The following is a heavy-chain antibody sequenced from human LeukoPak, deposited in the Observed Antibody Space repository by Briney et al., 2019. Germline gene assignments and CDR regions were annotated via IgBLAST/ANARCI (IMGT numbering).Heavy chain of an antibody. V-gene: IGHV1-2*02. CDR3: ARASSGGSDDAFDI. J-gene: IGHJ3*02. CDR1: GYTFTYYY. Sequence: ASVKVSCKASGYTFTYYYMHWVRQAPGQGLEWMGWINPNSGGTNYAQKFQGRVTMTRDTSISTAYMELSRLRSDDTAVYYCARASSGGSDDAFDIWGQGTMVTVSS. D-gene: IGHD6-19*01. CDR2: INPNSGGT.